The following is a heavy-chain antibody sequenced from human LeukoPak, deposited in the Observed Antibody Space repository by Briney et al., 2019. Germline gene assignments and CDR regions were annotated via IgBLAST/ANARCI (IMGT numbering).Heavy chain of an antibody. V-gene: IGHV4-38-2*02. Sequence: SETLSLTCTVSGYSISSGYYWGWIRQPPGKGLEWIGSIYHSGSTYYNPSLKSRVTISVDTSKNQFSLKLSSVTAADTAVYYCARGNGATPFDCWGQGTLVTVSS. CDR1: GYSISSGYY. J-gene: IGHJ4*02. CDR3: ARGNGATPFDC. D-gene: IGHD2-15*01. CDR2: IYHSGST.